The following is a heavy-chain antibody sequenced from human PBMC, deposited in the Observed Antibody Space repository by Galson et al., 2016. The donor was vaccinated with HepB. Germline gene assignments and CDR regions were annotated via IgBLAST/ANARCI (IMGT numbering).Heavy chain of an antibody. CDR1: GLTFSTYW. Sequence: SLRLSCAASGLTFSTYWMHWVRQAPGKGLVWVSRINSDASTTNYADSVKGRFTISRDNAKNTLYLEMNSLRAEDTAVFYCARAGNRGLDYWGQGTLVTVSS. CDR2: INSDASTT. D-gene: IGHD3-10*01. J-gene: IGHJ4*02. CDR3: ARAGNRGLDY. V-gene: IGHV3-74*01.